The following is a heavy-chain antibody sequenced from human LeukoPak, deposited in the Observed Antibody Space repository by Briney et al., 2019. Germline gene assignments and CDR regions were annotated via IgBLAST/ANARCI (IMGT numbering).Heavy chain of an antibody. D-gene: IGHD4-11*01. V-gene: IGHV3-21*01. CDR3: ARAGVVDFTNYGSSTFDY. CDR2: ITSSSAYI. J-gene: IGHJ4*02. Sequence: GGSLRLSCAASGFTFSTHSMNWVRQAPGKGLEWVSSITSSSAYIYYADSVRGRFTISRDNAENSLFLQMNSLRVEDTAVYYCARAGVVDFTNYGSSTFDYWGQGTLVTVSS. CDR1: GFTFSTHS.